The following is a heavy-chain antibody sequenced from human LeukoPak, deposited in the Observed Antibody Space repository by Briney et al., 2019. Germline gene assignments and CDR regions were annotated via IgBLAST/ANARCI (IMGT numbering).Heavy chain of an antibody. CDR3: ARANRKDAFDI. CDR1: GGSFSGYY. CDR2: INHSGST. Sequence: SETLSLTCAVYGGSFSGYYWSWIRQPPGKGLEWIGEINHSGSTNYNPSLKSRVTISVDTSKNQFSLKLSSVTAADTAVYYCARANRKDAFDIWGQGTMVTVSS. J-gene: IGHJ3*02. V-gene: IGHV4-34*01.